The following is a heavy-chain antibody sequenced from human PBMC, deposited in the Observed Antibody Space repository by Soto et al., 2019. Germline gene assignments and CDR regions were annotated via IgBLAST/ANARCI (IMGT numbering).Heavy chain of an antibody. D-gene: IGHD3-10*01. J-gene: IGHJ6*02. Sequence: QVQLGQSGAEEKKPGASVKVSCKASGYTFTNYAMHWVRQAPGQRLEWMGWINVGNGNTKYSQKFQGRVTITRDTSASTADMELSSLRSEDTAVYYCARRGDGMDVWGQGTTVTVYS. CDR2: INVGNGNT. V-gene: IGHV1-3*05. CDR1: GYTFTNYA. CDR3: ARRGDGMDV.